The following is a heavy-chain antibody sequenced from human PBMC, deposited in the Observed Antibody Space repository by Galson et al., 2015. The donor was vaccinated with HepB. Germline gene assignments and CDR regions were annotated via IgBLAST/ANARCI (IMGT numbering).Heavy chain of an antibody. D-gene: IGHD2-21*01. CDR1: GFTFSDFY. Sequence: SLRLSCAASGFTFSDFYMDWIRQAPGKGLEWVAFISGSGDIISYADSVKGRFSISRDNSKNTLYLQMNGLRAEDTAMYFCARDQVSRDCGADCSDFDYWGQGTLVTVSS. J-gene: IGHJ4*02. V-gene: IGHV3-11*01. CDR2: ISGSGDII. CDR3: ARDQVSRDCGADCSDFDY.